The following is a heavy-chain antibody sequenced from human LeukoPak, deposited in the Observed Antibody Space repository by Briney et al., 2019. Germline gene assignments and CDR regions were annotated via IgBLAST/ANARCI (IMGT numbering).Heavy chain of an antibody. CDR1: GGSISSYY. J-gene: IGHJ5*02. CDR3: ASSYGSGSYLPFDP. V-gene: IGHV4-59*01. CDR2: IYYSGST. Sequence: SETLPLTCTVSGGSISSYYWSWIRQPPGKGLEWIGYIYYSGSTNYNPSLKSRVTISVDTSKNQFSLKLSSVTAADTAVYYCASSYGSGSYLPFDPWGQGTLVTVSS. D-gene: IGHD3-10*01.